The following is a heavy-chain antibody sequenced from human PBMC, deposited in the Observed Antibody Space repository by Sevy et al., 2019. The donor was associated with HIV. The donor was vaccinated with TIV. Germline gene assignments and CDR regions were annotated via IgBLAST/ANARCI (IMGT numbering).Heavy chain of an antibody. CDR3: VRDGYDGSGYQRGLFDF. CDR2: INGHNGNT. CDR1: GYIFTSYG. D-gene: IGHD3-22*01. J-gene: IGHJ4*02. V-gene: IGHV1-18*01. Sequence: ASVKVSCKASGYIFTSYGISWMRQAPRQGLEWMGWINGHNGNTNYVQNLQGRVTMTTDTSTNTAYMELRSLRSDDTAVYYCVRDGYDGSGYQRGLFDFWGQGTLVTVSS.